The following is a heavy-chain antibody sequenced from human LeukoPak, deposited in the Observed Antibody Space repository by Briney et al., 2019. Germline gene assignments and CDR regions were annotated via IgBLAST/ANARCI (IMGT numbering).Heavy chain of an antibody. J-gene: IGHJ4*02. V-gene: IGHV3-30-3*01. CDR3: ARQNVDTAMVNYFDY. D-gene: IGHD5-18*01. CDR1: GFTFSSYA. Sequence: PGGSLRLSCAASGFTFSSYAMHWVRQAPGKGLEWVAVISYDGSNKYYADSVKGRFTISRDNSKNTLYLQTNSLRAEDTAVYYCARQNVDTAMVNYFDYWGQGTLVTVSS. CDR2: ISYDGSNK.